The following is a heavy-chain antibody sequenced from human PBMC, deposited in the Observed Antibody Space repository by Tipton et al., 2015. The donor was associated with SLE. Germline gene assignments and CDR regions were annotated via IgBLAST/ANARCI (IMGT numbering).Heavy chain of an antibody. CDR3: ARLGELRFLEWFPRYFDY. Sequence: TLSLTCTVSGGSISSYFWSWIRQPPGRGLEWIGYIYYSGSTNYNPSLKSRVTISVDPSKNQFSLKLSSVTAADTAVYYRARLGELRFLEWFPRYFDYWGQRTLVTVSS. CDR2: IYYSGST. J-gene: IGHJ4*02. D-gene: IGHD3-3*01. CDR1: GGSISSYF. V-gene: IGHV4-59*07.